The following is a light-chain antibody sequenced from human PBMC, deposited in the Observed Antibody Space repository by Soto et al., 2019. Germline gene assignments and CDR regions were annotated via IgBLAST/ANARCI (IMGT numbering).Light chain of an antibody. CDR2: DAS. Sequence: DIQMTQSPSTLSASMGDRVTITCRASQKIHSWLAWYQQKPGKAPKLLIYDASTLEGGVSSRFGGSGTGTEFTLTISSLQPDDFATYYCQQYHTYSYTFGQGTKLEIK. V-gene: IGKV1-5*01. CDR3: QQYHTYSYT. J-gene: IGKJ2*01. CDR1: QKIHSW.